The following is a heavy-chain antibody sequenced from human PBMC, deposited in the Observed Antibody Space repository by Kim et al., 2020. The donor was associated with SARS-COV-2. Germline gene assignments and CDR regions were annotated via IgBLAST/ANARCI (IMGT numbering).Heavy chain of an antibody. D-gene: IGHD5-12*01. J-gene: IGHJ4*02. CDR3: ARDGSVDGYNYPFDY. V-gene: IGHV4-39*07. CDR1: GGSISSSSYY. Sequence: SETLSPTCTVSGGSISSSSYYWGWIRQPPGKGLEWIGSIYYSGSTYYNPSLKSRVTISVDTSKNQFSLKLSSVTAADTAVYYCARDGSVDGYNYPFDYWGQGTLVTVSS. CDR2: IYYSGST.